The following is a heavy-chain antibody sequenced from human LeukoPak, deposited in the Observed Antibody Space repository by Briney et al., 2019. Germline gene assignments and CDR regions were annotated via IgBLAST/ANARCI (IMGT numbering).Heavy chain of an antibody. CDR2: ISSSGSTI. CDR3: ARTGYYSRSFDY. Sequence: GGSLRLSCAASGFTFSSYSMNWVRQAPGKGLEWLSYISSSGSTIYYADSVKGRFTISRDNAKNSLYLQMNSLRAEDTAVYYCARTGYYSRSFDYWGQGTLVTVSS. CDR1: GFTFSSYS. V-gene: IGHV3-48*04. J-gene: IGHJ4*02. D-gene: IGHD1-26*01.